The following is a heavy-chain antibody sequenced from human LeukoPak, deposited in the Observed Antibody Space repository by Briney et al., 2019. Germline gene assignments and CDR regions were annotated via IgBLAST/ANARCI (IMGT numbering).Heavy chain of an antibody. CDR3: ARSSGWYAPAIDY. D-gene: IGHD6-19*01. CDR2: ISGGNGNR. Sequence: ASVKVSCKASGYTFTTYDFTWVRQAPGQGLEWMGWISGGNGNRNYAQKLQGRVTMTTDTSASTAYMELRSLRSDDTAVYYCARSSGWYAPAIDYWGQGTLVTVSS. J-gene: IGHJ4*02. CDR1: GYTFTTYD. V-gene: IGHV1-18*01.